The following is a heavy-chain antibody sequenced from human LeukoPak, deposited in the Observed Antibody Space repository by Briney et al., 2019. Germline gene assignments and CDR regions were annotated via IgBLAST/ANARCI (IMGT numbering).Heavy chain of an antibody. CDR3: AKDSSQWLPKKYYFDY. V-gene: IGHV3-23*01. J-gene: IGHJ4*02. CDR1: GFTFSSYA. D-gene: IGHD6-19*01. CDR2: ISGSGGST. Sequence: GGSLRLSCAASGFTFSSYAMSGVRQAPGKGLEWVSAISGSGGSTYYADSVKGRFTISRDNSKNTLYLQMNSLRAEDTAVYYCAKDSSQWLPKKYYFDYWGQGTLVTVSS.